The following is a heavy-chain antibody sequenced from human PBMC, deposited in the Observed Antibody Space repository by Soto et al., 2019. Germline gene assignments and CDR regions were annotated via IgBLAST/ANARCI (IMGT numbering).Heavy chain of an antibody. V-gene: IGHV4-39*01. CDR2: IYYSGST. D-gene: IGHD4-17*01. Sequence: PSDTLSLTCTVTRYSITSSSYYWGWFRQPPGRGLEWIGNIYYSGSTYYNPSLKSRVTISVDTSKNQFSLKLSSVTAADTAVYYCARRYGGAFDIWGQGTMVT. CDR1: RYSITSSSYY. CDR3: ARRYGGAFDI. J-gene: IGHJ3*02.